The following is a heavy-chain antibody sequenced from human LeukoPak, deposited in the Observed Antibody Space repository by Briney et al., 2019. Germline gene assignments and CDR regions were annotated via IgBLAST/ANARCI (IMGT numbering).Heavy chain of an antibody. CDR3: AKDWGNWGYGYYFDH. CDR1: GFTFSTYG. J-gene: IGHJ4*02. D-gene: IGHD7-27*01. V-gene: IGHV3-30*18. Sequence: GRPLRLSCAASGFTFSTYGMHWVRQAPGKGLEWVAVVSYDGSNKYYADSVKGRFTISRDNSKNTLYLQMNSLRAEDTAVYYCAKDWGNWGYGYYFDHWGQGTLVTVSS. CDR2: VSYDGSNK.